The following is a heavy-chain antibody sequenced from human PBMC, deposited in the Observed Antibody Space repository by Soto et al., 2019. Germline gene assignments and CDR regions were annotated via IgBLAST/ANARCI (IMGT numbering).Heavy chain of an antibody. J-gene: IGHJ4*02. CDR2: INPSGGST. CDR1: GYTFTSYY. V-gene: IGHV1-46*01. CDR3: AKSLREHFYFDY. D-gene: IGHD3-3*02. Sequence: ASVKVSCKASGYTFTSYYMHWVRQAPGQGLEWMGIINPSGGSTSYAQKFQGRVTMTRDTSTSTVYMELSSLRSEDTAVYYCAKSLREHFYFDYWGQGSLVTVSS.